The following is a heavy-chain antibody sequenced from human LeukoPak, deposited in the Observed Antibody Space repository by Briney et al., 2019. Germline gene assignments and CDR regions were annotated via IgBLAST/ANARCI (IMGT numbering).Heavy chain of an antibody. J-gene: IGHJ4*02. D-gene: IGHD3-22*01. Sequence: SETLSLTCAVYGGSFSGYYWSWIRQPPGKGLEWIGDINHSGSTYYNPSLKSRVTISVDTSKNQFSLILSSLTAADTAVYYCARVEGYFFGGYYVDYWGQGTLVTVSS. V-gene: IGHV4-34*01. CDR2: INHSGST. CDR3: ARVEGYFFGGYYVDY. CDR1: GGSFSGYY.